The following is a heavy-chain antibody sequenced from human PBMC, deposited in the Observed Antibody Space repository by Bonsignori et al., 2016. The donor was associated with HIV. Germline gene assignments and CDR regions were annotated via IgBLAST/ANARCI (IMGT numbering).Heavy chain of an antibody. V-gene: IGHV3-48*03. J-gene: IGHJ5*01. CDR2: IDRSGNTR. CDR3: ARDWSGTYVFDY. Sequence: VRQAPGKGLEWISYIDRSGNTRHYADSVKGRFTVSRDNAKISLYLQMNSLRADDTAVYFCARDWSGTYVFDYWGHGTLVTVSS. D-gene: IGHD3-3*01.